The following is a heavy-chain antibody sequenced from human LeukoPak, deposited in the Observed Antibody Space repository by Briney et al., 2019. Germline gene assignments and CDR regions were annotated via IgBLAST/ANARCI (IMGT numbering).Heavy chain of an antibody. CDR3: ARDYYYDSSGYAH. CDR1: GFTFSSYS. J-gene: IGHJ4*02. V-gene: IGHV3-48*01. CDR2: ISSSSSTI. D-gene: IGHD3-22*01. Sequence: GGSLRLSCAASGFTFSSYSMNWVREAPGKGLEWVSYISSSSSTIYYADSVKGRFTISRDNAKNSLYLQMNSLRAEDTAVYYCARDYYYDSSGYAHWGQGTLVTVSS.